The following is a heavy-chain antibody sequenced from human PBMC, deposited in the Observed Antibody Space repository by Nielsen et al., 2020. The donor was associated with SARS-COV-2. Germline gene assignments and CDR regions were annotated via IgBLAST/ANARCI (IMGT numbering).Heavy chain of an antibody. CDR3: ARTPHQTTYSSGWYNYYYYMDV. D-gene: IGHD6-19*01. CDR2: LSGSGGST. V-gene: IGHV3-23*01. Sequence: GGSLRLSCAASGFTFSSYAMSWVRQAPGKGLEWVSALSGSGGSTYYADSVKGRFTISRDNAKNSLYLQMNSLRAEDTAVYYCARTPHQTTYSSGWYNYYYYMDVWGKGTTVTVSS. CDR1: GFTFSSYA. J-gene: IGHJ6*03.